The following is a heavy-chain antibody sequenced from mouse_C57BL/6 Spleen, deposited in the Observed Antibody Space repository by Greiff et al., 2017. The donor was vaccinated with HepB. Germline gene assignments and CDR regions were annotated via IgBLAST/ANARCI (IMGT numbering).Heavy chain of an antibody. J-gene: IGHJ1*03. CDR3: ARHYDYEGYFDV. D-gene: IGHD2-4*01. Sequence: EVKLEESGGGLVQPGGSLKLSCAASGFTFSDYYMYWVRQTPEKRLEWVAYISNGGGSTYYPDTVKGRFTISRDNAKNTLYLQMSRLKSEDTAMYYCARHYDYEGYFDVWGTGTTVTVSS. CDR1: GFTFSDYY. CDR2: ISNGGGST. V-gene: IGHV5-12*01.